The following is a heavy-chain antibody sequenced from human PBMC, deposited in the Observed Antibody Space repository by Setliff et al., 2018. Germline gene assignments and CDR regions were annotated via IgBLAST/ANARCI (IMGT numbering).Heavy chain of an antibody. V-gene: IGHV3-7*01. CDR3: LGSGACSY. CDR1: GFTFSNCW. J-gene: IGHJ4*02. D-gene: IGHD3-10*01. CDR2: INPGGSEK. Sequence: PGGSLRLSSTGSGFTFSNCWVSWVRQAPGKGLEWVASINPGGSEKYYVDSVKGRFTISRDNAKNSLSLQMNSLRAEDTAVYYCLGSGACSYWGQGALVTVSS.